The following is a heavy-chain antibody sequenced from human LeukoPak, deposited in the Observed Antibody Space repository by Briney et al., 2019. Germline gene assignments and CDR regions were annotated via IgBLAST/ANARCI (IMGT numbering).Heavy chain of an antibody. Sequence: SETLSLTCTVSGGSISSYYWSWIRQPAGKGLEWIGRIYTSGSTNYNPSLKSRVTISVHTSKNQFSLKLSSVTVADTAVYYCARLTGYSSESWFDPWGQGTLVTVSS. CDR1: GGSISSYY. CDR3: ARLTGYSSESWFDP. J-gene: IGHJ5*02. V-gene: IGHV4-4*07. D-gene: IGHD3-9*01. CDR2: IYTSGST.